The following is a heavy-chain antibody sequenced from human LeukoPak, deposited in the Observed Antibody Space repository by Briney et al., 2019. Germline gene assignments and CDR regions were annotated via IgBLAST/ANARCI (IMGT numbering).Heavy chain of an antibody. CDR2: IYYSGST. CDR1: GVSISSDSYY. J-gene: IGHJ4*02. Sequence: SETLSLTCTVSGVSISSDSYYWSWIRQPPGKGLEWIGYIYYSGSTNYNPSLKTRVTISVDTSKNQFSLKLSSVTAADTAVYYCARGYGSGSYYFDYWGQGTLVTVSS. D-gene: IGHD3-10*01. V-gene: IGHV4-61*01. CDR3: ARGYGSGSYYFDY.